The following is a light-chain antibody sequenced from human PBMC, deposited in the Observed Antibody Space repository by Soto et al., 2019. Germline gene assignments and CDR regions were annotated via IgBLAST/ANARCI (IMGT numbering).Light chain of an antibody. CDR2: GAS. J-gene: IGKJ1*01. CDR3: QQYGSSGT. V-gene: IGKV3-20*01. CDR1: QSVSNNY. Sequence: EIGFYQSLGTVSLSTGDSATLSCRTSQSVSNNYLAWYQKKHGQAPRLLIYGASNRATGIPDRFSGSGSGTDFTLTISRLEPEDFAVYYCQQYGSSGTFGQGTKV.